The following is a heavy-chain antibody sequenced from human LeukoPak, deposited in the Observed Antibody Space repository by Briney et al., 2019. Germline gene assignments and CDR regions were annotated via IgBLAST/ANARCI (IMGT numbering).Heavy chain of an antibody. CDR3: AKDGGLWVSAHWGDS. CDR2: ISHDGYST. Sequence: GGSLRLSCAASGFTFSAYAMSWVRQAPGKGLEWVSTISHDGYSTYYADSVKGHFTVSRDNSKNTLYLQMNSLRAEDTAVYYCAKDGGLWVSAHWGDSWGRGTLVTVSS. CDR1: GFTFSAYA. J-gene: IGHJ4*02. D-gene: IGHD7-27*01. V-gene: IGHV3-23*01.